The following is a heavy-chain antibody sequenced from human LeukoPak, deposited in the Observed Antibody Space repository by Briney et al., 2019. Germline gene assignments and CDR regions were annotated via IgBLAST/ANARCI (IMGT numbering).Heavy chain of an antibody. Sequence: PSETLSLTCTVSGGSISSSNYYWGWIRQPPGKGLEWIGSIYYSGSTYYNPSLKSRVTISVDTSKNQFSLKLSSVTAADTAVYYCASDRTERWYGEYFRHWGQGTLVTVSS. CDR3: ASDRTERWYGEYFRH. V-gene: IGHV4-39*01. CDR2: IYYSGST. CDR1: GGSISSSNYY. D-gene: IGHD6-13*01. J-gene: IGHJ1*01.